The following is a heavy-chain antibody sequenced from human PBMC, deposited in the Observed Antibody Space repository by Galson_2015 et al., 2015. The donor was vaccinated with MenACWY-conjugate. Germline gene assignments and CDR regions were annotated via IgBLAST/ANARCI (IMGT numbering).Heavy chain of an antibody. V-gene: IGHV2-70*11. D-gene: IGHD3-3*01. Sequence: PALVKPTQTLTLTCTFSGFSLDTSGMCVGWIRQPPGKALVWLARIDWDDHTYYTTSLKTRLTISTDTSKHQVVLTMTNMDPVDTATYYCARIRRDFWSGDALYYYYYMDVWGKGTTVTVSS. CDR3: ARIRRDFWSGDALYYYYYMDV. CDR1: GFSLDTSGMC. J-gene: IGHJ6*03. CDR2: IDWDDHT.